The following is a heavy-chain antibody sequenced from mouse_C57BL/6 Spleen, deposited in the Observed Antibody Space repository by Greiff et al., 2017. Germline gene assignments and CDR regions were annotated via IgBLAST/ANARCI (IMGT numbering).Heavy chain of an antibody. CDR3: ARYYYGRGVFDY. J-gene: IGHJ2*01. D-gene: IGHD1-1*01. Sequence: EVMLVESGGGLVQPGGSLSLSCAASGFTFTDYYMSWVRQPPGKALEWLGFIRNKANGYTTEYSASVKGRFTISRDNSQSILYLQMNALRAEDSATYYCARYYYGRGVFDYWGQGTTLTVSS. CDR2: IRNKANGYTT. CDR1: GFTFTDYY. V-gene: IGHV7-3*01.